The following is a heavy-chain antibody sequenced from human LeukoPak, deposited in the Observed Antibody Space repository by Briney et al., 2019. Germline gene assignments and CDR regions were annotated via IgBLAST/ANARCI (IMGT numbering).Heavy chain of an antibody. J-gene: IGHJ6*02. D-gene: IGHD3-22*01. Sequence: SETLSLTCTVSGGSISSSSYYWGWIRQPPGKGLEWIGSIYYSGSTYYNPSLKSRVTISVDTSKNQFSLKLSSVTAADTAVYYCARLDYYDSSGPEYGMDVWGQGTTVTVSS. CDR3: ARLDYYDSSGPEYGMDV. CDR1: GGSISSSSYY. CDR2: IYYSGST. V-gene: IGHV4-39*07.